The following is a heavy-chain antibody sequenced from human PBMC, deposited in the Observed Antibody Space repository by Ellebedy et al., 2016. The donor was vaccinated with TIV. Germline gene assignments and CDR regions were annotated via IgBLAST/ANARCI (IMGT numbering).Heavy chain of an antibody. D-gene: IGHD3-22*01. Sequence: PGGSLRLSCAPSGFTVGSNYMNWVRQAPGKGREWVSYISSSSSTIYYADSVKGRLTISRDNAKNSLYLQMNSLRAEDTAVYYCARDRQRDYYESSGYYYGYWGQGTLVTVSS. J-gene: IGHJ4*02. CDR1: GFTVGSNY. CDR2: ISSSSSTI. CDR3: ARDRQRDYYESSGYYYGY. V-gene: IGHV3-48*01.